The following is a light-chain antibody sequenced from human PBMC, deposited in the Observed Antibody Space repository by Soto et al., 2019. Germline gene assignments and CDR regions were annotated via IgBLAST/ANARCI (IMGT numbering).Light chain of an antibody. CDR2: GVS. J-gene: IGKJ1*01. CDR3: QQYHIWPPWT. V-gene: IGKV3-15*01. Sequence: EIVMTQSPATLSVSPGERATLSCRASQTVSSNLAWYQQQPGQAPRLLIYGVSTRATGVPARFSGSGSGTEFTLTISSLQSEDFAVYYCQQYHIWPPWTSGQGTKVELK. CDR1: QTVSSN.